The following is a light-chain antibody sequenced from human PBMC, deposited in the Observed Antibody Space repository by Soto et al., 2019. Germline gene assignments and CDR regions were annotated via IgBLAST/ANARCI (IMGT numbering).Light chain of an antibody. CDR2: GAS. CDR3: QQYKNWPL. J-gene: IGKJ5*01. CDR1: QNVYTN. V-gene: IGKV3-15*01. Sequence: ETVMTQSPSTLSVSPGETATLSCRASQNVYTNLAWYQQKPGQAPRLLLYGASTRATGIPVRFSGSGFGTEFTLTISSLQSEDFAVYYCQQYKNWPLFGQGTRLEIK.